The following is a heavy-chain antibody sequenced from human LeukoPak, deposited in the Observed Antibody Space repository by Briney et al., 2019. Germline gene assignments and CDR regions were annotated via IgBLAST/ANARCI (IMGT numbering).Heavy chain of an antibody. CDR1: GFTFSSYA. V-gene: IGHV3-64*01. Sequence: GGSLRLSCAASGFTFSSYAMHWVRQAPGKGLEYVSAISSNGGSTYYANSVKGRFTISRDNSKNTLYLQMNSLRAEDTAVYYCARENYYDSSGYLQGQYYFDYWGQGTLVTVSS. J-gene: IGHJ4*02. D-gene: IGHD3-22*01. CDR3: ARENYYDSSGYLQGQYYFDY. CDR2: ISSNGGST.